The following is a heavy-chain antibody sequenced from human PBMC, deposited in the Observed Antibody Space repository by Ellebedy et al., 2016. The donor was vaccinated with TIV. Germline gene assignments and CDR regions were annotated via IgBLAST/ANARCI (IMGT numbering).Heavy chain of an antibody. CDR3: ARANSWPGDYESGDWFDP. V-gene: IGHV1-46*01. CDR2: INPSGGST. CDR1: GYTFTSYY. Sequence: ASVKVSCXASGYTFTSYYMHWVRQAPGQGLEWMGIINPSGGSTSYAQKFQGRVTMTRDTSTSTVYMELSSLRSEDTAVYYCARANSWPGDYESGDWFDPWGQGTLVTVSS. J-gene: IGHJ5*02. D-gene: IGHD4-17*01.